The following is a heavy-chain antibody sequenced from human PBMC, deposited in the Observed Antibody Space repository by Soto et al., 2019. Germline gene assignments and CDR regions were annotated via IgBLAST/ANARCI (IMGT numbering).Heavy chain of an antibody. V-gene: IGHV4-59*08. D-gene: IGHD3-10*01. J-gene: IGHJ5*02. CDR1: GGSISSYY. CDR2: IYYSGST. CDR3: ARLGYYGSGSYYWFDP. Sequence: PSETLSLTCTVSGGSISSYYWSWIRQPPGKGLEWIGYIYYSGSTNYNPSLKSRVTISVDTSKNQFSLKLSSVTAADTAVYYCARLGYYGSGSYYWFDPWGQGTLVTVPQ.